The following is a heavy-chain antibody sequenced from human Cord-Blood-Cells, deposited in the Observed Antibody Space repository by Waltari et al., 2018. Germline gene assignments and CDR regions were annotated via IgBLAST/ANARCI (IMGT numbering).Heavy chain of an antibody. CDR1: GGSISSHY. J-gene: IGHJ3*02. CDR3: ARTPYSSSSGPPFDI. D-gene: IGHD6-6*01. CDR2: IYYSGST. Sequence: QVQLQESGPGLVKPSETLFLTCTVSGGSISSHYWSWIRQPPGKGLEWIGYIYYSGSTNYNPSLKSRVTISVDTSKNQFSLKLSSVTAADTAVYYCARTPYSSSSGPPFDIWGQGTMVTVSS. V-gene: IGHV4-59*11.